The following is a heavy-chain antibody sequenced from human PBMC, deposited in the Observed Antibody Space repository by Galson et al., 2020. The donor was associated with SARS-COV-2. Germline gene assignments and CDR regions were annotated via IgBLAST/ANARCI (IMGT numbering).Heavy chain of an antibody. V-gene: IGHV5-51*01. Sequence: GESLKISCKGSGYTFSNYWIGWVRQMPGKGLEWMGIIYPGDSNTKYKSSFQGQVTISADKSISTAYLQWSSLKASDTAMYYCARHKEGYGDEYFQHWGQGTLVTVSS. J-gene: IGHJ1*01. D-gene: IGHD4-17*01. CDR3: ARHKEGYGDEYFQH. CDR1: GYTFSNYW. CDR2: IYPGDSNT.